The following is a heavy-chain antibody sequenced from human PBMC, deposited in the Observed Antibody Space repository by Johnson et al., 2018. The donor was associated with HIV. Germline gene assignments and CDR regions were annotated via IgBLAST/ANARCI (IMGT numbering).Heavy chain of an antibody. CDR2: ISRSGTTI. CDR1: VFTFTDYQ. V-gene: IGHV3-11*01. Sequence: QVQLVESGGGLVQPWGSLRLSCAASVFTFTDYQMSWIRQAPGKGLEWVSYISRSGTTIYYADSVQGRFTVARDHAKNSLYLQMNSLRADDTAVYYCARAGDADAFDIWGQGTMVTVSS. CDR3: ARAGDADAFDI. D-gene: IGHD3-10*01. J-gene: IGHJ3*02.